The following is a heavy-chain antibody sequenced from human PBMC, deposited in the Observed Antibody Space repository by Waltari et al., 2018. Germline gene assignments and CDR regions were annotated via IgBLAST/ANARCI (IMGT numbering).Heavy chain of an antibody. Sequence: QVQLVESGGGVVQPGRSLRLSCAASGFTFSSYGMHWVRQAPGKGLEWVAVISYDGSNKYYADSVKGRFTISRDNSKNTLYLQMNSLRAEDTAVYYCAKDQASRYDFWSGTYGMDVWGQGTTVTVSS. D-gene: IGHD3-3*01. V-gene: IGHV3-30*18. CDR1: GFTFSSYG. J-gene: IGHJ6*02. CDR2: ISYDGSNK. CDR3: AKDQASRYDFWSGTYGMDV.